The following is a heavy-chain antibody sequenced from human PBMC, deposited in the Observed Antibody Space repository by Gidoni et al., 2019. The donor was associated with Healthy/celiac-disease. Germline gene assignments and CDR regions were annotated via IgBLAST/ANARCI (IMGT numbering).Heavy chain of an antibody. Sequence: EVQLLGSGGGLVQPGGSLRLSCAASGFTFSSYAMSWVRQAPGKGLEWVSAISGSGGSTYYADSVKGRFTISRDNSKNTLYLQMNSLRAEDTAVYYCAKDRTYYYDSSGYSYFQHWGQGTLVTVSS. CDR1: GFTFSSYA. CDR2: ISGSGGST. V-gene: IGHV3-23*01. D-gene: IGHD3-22*01. CDR3: AKDRTYYYDSSGYSYFQH. J-gene: IGHJ1*01.